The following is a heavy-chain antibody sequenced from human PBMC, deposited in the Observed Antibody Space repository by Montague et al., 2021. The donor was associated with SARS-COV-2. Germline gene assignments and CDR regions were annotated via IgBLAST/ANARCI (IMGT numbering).Heavy chain of an antibody. J-gene: IGHJ6*02. D-gene: IGHD1-1*01. V-gene: IGHV6-1*01. Sequence: CAISGDSVSSNSATWNWVRQSPPRGLEWLGRTYYRSKWYNDYAVSVRGRVTINPDTSKNQSSLQLNTVTPEDTAIYYCTSGREGNYNVMDVWGQGTTVTVSS. CDR2: TYYRSKWYN. CDR3: TSGREGNYNVMDV. CDR1: GDSVSSNSAT.